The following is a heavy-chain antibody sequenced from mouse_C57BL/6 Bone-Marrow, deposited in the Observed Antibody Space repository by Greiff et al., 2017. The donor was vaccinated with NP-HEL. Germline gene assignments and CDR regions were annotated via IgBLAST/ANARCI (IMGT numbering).Heavy chain of an antibody. CDR3: TDYDYDGAY. CDR1: GFNITDDY. J-gene: IGHJ3*01. D-gene: IGHD2-4*01. CDR2: IDPENGDT. Sequence: VQLQQSGAELVRPGASVKLSCTASGFNITDDYMHWVKQRPEQGLEWIGWIDPENGDTEYASKFQGKATITADTSSNTAYLQLSSLTSEDTAVYYCTDYDYDGAYWGQGTLVTVSA. V-gene: IGHV14-4*01.